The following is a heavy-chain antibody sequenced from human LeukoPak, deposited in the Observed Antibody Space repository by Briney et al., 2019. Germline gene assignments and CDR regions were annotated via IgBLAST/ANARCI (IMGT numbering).Heavy chain of an antibody. V-gene: IGHV3-74*01. J-gene: IGHJ4*02. D-gene: IGHD2-2*01. Sequence: GGSLRLSCAASGFAFSSYWMHWVRQAPGKGLVWVSRINIDGSSATYADSVKGRFTISRDNAKNSLHLQTNSLRAEDTAVYYCARSRYCSTNSCYSDYWGQGTLVTVSS. CDR1: GFAFSSYW. CDR3: ARSRYCSTNSCYSDY. CDR2: INIDGSSA.